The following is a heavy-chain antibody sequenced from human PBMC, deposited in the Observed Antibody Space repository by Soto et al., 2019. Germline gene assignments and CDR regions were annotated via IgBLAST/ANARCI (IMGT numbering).Heavy chain of an antibody. V-gene: IGHV1-18*01. CDR3: ARSRLQLLLRTIAPIDY. J-gene: IGHJ4*02. CDR2: ISGYNGNT. CDR1: GYNIITYG. Sequence: ASVKVSCKASGYNIITYGISWVRQAPGQAPEWMGWISGYNGNTNYPPKFQGRVSMTIDIFTTTTSMELRSLRSDDTAVFFCARSRLQLLLRTIAPIDYWGQGTLVTVSS. D-gene: IGHD2-15*01.